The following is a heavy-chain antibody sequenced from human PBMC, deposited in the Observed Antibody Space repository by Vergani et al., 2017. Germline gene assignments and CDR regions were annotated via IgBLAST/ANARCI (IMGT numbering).Heavy chain of an antibody. J-gene: IGHJ5*02. Sequence: QVQLVQSGAEVKKPGASVRVSCKASGFTFTSYHIHWVRQAPGQGLDWLGRIDPNSVDTRYSQRFQDRVTITRDTSIKTAYMEMTRLRPDDTAIYYCSSVIVGCSRTNCFAAPWGKGTRVTVSS. CDR3: SSVIVGCSRTNCFAAP. CDR1: GFTFTSYH. CDR2: IDPNSVDT. D-gene: IGHD2-2*01. V-gene: IGHV1-2*06.